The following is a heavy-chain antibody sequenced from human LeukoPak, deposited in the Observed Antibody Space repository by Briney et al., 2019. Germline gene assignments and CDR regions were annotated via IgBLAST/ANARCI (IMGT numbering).Heavy chain of an antibody. D-gene: IGHD3-22*01. CDR3: ARPFGYDSSGYYWYYFDY. CDR1: GYTFTGYY. Sequence: ASVTVSCKASGYTFTGYYMHWVRKAPGQGLEWMGWINPNSGGTNYAQKFQGRVTMTRDTSISTAYMELSRLRSDDTAVYYCARPFGYDSSGYYWYYFDYWGQGTLVSVSS. CDR2: INPNSGGT. J-gene: IGHJ4*02. V-gene: IGHV1-2*02.